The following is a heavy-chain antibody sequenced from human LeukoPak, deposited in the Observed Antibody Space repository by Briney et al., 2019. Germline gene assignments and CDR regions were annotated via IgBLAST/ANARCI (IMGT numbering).Heavy chain of an antibody. V-gene: IGHV1-69*13. J-gene: IGHJ4*02. D-gene: IGHD3-9*01. CDR2: IVPISGTA. Sequence: SVKVSCKASGGTFSSYAISWVRQAPGQGLEWMGGIVPISGTANYAQKFQGRVTITADESTSTAYMELSSLRSEDTAVYYCARSEYDILTGYYLLPFDYWGQGTLVTVSS. CDR1: GGTFSSYA. CDR3: ARSEYDILTGYYLLPFDY.